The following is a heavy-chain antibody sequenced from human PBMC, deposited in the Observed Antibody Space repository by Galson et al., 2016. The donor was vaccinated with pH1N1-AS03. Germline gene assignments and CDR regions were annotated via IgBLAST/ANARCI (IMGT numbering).Heavy chain of an antibody. Sequence: SVKVSCKASGYTFRNYAFSWLRQTPGQGLEWMGWISALSGIASYAQDFQGRVSMTTDASTTTAYMELRSLTTDDTAVYFCARERTTVTEPLLYDDWGQGTLLTVSS. D-gene: IGHD4-17*01. J-gene: IGHJ4*02. CDR2: ISALSGIA. V-gene: IGHV1-18*01. CDR1: GYTFRNYA. CDR3: ARERTTVTEPLLYDD.